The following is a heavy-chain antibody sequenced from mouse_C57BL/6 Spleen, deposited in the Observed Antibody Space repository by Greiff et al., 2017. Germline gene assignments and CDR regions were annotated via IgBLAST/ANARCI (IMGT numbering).Heavy chain of an antibody. V-gene: IGHV1-64*01. CDR2: IHPNSGST. Sequence: QVQLQQPGAELVKPGASVKLSCKASGYTFTSYWMHWVKQRPGQGLEWIGLIHPNSGSTNYNEKFKSKATLTVDKSSSTAYMQLSSLTSEDSAVYYGARGYYYYGSPGAMDYWGQGTSVTVSS. D-gene: IGHD1-1*01. CDR3: ARGYYYYGSPGAMDY. CDR1: GYTFTSYW. J-gene: IGHJ4*01.